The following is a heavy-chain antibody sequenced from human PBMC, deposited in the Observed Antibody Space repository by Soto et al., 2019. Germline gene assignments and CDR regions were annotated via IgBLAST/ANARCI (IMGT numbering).Heavy chain of an antibody. D-gene: IGHD3-10*01. CDR3: ARVGVLGHANFDY. CDR1: GYTFTSYY. Sequence: GSVKVSCKASGYTFTSYYIHWVRQAPGQGLEWMGIINPSGGSRGYAQKFQGRVTMTSDTSTSIVYMELSSLRSEDTAVYYCARVGVLGHANFDYWGQGTLVTVSS. V-gene: IGHV1-46*01. J-gene: IGHJ4*02. CDR2: INPSGGSR.